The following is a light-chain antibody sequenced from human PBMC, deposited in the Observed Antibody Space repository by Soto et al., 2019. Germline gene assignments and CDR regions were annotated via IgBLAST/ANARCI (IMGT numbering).Light chain of an antibody. CDR2: DAS. CDR1: QSVSGY. J-gene: IGKJ4*01. V-gene: IGKV3-11*01. Sequence: EIVLTQSPDTLSLSPGERATLSCRASQSVSGYLGWYQQKPGQAPRLLIYDASNRAYGVPARFRGSGSGTNFTLTIASLEPEDFAVYYCQQYATDPLTFGGGTKVEIK. CDR3: QQYATDPLT.